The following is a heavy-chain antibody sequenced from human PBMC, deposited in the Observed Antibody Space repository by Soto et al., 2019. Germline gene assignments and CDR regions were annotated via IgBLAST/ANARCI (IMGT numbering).Heavy chain of an antibody. Sequence: QVQLVQSGAEVKKPGSSVKVSCKASGGTFSSYTISWVRQAPGQGLEWMGRIIPILGIANYAQKFQGRVTITADKATSTAYMELSSLRSEDPAVYYCARVAAGIPFDYWGQGTLVTVSS. CDR3: ARVAAGIPFDY. CDR1: GGTFSSYT. D-gene: IGHD6-13*01. J-gene: IGHJ4*02. V-gene: IGHV1-69*02. CDR2: IIPILGIA.